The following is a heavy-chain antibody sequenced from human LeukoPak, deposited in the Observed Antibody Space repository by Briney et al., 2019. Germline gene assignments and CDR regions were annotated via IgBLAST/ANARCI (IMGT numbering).Heavy chain of an antibody. Sequence: SETLSLTCTVSGGSISSYYWSRIRQPPGKGLEWIGYIYYSGSTNYNPSLKSRVTISVDTSKNQFSLKLSSVTAADTAVYYCARVRSTSPDYYYYYMDVWGKGTTVTVSS. V-gene: IGHV4-59*01. CDR2: IYYSGST. CDR1: GGSISSYY. D-gene: IGHD2-2*01. CDR3: ARVRSTSPDYYYYYMDV. J-gene: IGHJ6*03.